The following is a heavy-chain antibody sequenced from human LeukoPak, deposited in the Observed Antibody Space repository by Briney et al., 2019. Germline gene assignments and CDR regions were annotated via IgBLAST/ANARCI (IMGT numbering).Heavy chain of an antibody. CDR3: AKDLRFLEWLSKFDY. CDR2: ISGSGGST. D-gene: IGHD3-3*01. V-gene: IGHV3-23*01. J-gene: IGHJ4*02. CDR1: GFTFSSYA. Sequence: PGGSLRLSCAASGFTFSSYAMSWVRQAPGKGLEWVSAISGSGGSTYYADSVKGRFTISRDNSKNTLYLQMNSLRAEDTAVYYCAKDLRFLEWLSKFDYWGQGTLVTASS.